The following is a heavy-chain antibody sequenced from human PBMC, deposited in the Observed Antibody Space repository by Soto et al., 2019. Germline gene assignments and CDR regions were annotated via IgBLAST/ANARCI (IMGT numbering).Heavy chain of an antibody. V-gene: IGHV3-23*01. CDR3: AGGAMVTPYYYGLDV. CDR1: GFTSSNYS. CDR2: TSGSGHYI. Sequence: EVRLLESGGGLVQPGGSLRLYCAGSGFTSSNYSMSWVRQAPGKGLEWVSTTSGSGHYIQYRDSVKGRFTISRDNSKNTLYLQMNSPRAEDTAVDYCAGGAMVTPYYYGLDVWGQGTTVTVSS. D-gene: IGHD5-18*01. J-gene: IGHJ6*02.